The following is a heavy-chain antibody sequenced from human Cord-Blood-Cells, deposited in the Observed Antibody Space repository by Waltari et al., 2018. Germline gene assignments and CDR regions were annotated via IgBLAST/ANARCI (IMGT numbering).Heavy chain of an antibody. J-gene: IGHJ5*02. D-gene: IGHD1-26*01. CDR3: ARGGSRSYGHWFDP. CDR2: INHSGST. CDR1: GGSFSGYY. V-gene: IGHV4-34*01. Sequence: QVQLQQWGAGLLKPSETLSLTCAAYGGSFSGYYCRWIRQPPGKGLEWIGEINHSGSTNYNPSLKSRVTISVDTSKNQFSLKLSSVTAADTAVYYCARGGSRSYGHWFDPWGQGTLVTVSS.